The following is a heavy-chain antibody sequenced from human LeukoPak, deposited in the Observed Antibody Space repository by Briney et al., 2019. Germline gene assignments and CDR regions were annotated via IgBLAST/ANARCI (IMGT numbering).Heavy chain of an antibody. J-gene: IGHJ4*02. D-gene: IGHD6-19*01. CDR3: AGGAGWLIDY. Sequence: GGSLRLSCAASGLTFSSYWMNWVRQAPGKGLEWVTIIKKDGSEGHYVDSVKGRFTISRDNAKNSVYLQMNSLRAEDTAMYYCAGGAGWLIDYWGQGVLVTVSS. V-gene: IGHV3-7*03. CDR1: GLTFSSYW. CDR2: IKKDGSEG.